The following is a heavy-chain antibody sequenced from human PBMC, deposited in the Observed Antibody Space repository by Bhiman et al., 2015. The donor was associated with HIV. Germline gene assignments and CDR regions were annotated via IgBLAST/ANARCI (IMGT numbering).Heavy chain of an antibody. D-gene: IGHD4-17*01. Sequence: EVQLVESGGGLVKPGGSLRLSCAASGFTFSAYSMNWVRQAPGKGLEWVSSISSGSTYIYYADSVKGRFTISRDNAKNSLYLQMNSLRAEDTAVYYCARDPTTVTTAEYEYYFDYWGQGTLVTVSS. V-gene: IGHV3-21*03. J-gene: IGHJ4*02. CDR3: ARDPTTVTTAEYEYYFDY. CDR1: GFTFSAYS. CDR2: ISSGSTYI.